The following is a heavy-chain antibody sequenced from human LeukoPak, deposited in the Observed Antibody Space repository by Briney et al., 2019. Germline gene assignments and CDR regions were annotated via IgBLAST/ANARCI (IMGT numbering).Heavy chain of an antibody. D-gene: IGHD2-15*01. CDR2: ISSSSSAI. V-gene: IGHV3-48*01. J-gene: IGHJ4*02. CDR3: AREHEYCTGGSCSFDY. CDR1: GLTFSRHS. Sequence: HARGSLRLSCAASGLTFSRHSMNWVRQFPGKGLEWVSCISSSSSAIYYADSVKGRFTISKDNTKNSLYLQMNSLRAEDTAVYYCAREHEYCTGGSCSFDYWGQGTLVTVSS.